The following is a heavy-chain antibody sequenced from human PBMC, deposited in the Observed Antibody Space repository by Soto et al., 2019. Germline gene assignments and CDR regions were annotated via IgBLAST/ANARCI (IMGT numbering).Heavy chain of an antibody. D-gene: IGHD3-9*01. CDR1: GGTFTSYA. CDR3: ARVTPYYEILTGYYANWFDP. V-gene: IGHV1-69*13. J-gene: IGHJ5*02. CDR2: IIPIFGTA. Sequence: SVKVSCKASGGTFTSYAISWVRQAPGQGLEWMGGIIPIFGTANYAQKFQGRVTITADESTSTAYMELCSLRSEDTAVYYCARVTPYYEILTGYYANWFDPWGQGTLVTVSS.